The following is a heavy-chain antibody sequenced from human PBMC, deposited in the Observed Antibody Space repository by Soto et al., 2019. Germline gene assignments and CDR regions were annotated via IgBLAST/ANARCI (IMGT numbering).Heavy chain of an antibody. CDR3: ARAPDKYYFAS. CDR2: VYYTGST. CDR1: GGSISGSY. Sequence: PSETLSLTCSGSGGSISGSYWSWIRQSPGKGLEWLGYVYYTGSTNYSPSLRSRVSISVDTSKNQFSLKVRSVTAADMAVFYCARAPDKYYFASWGKGTQVTVSS. V-gene: IGHV4-59*12. J-gene: IGHJ4*02.